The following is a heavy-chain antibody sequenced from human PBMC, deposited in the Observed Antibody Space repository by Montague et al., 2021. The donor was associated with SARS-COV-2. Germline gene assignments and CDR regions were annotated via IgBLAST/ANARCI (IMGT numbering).Heavy chain of an antibody. CDR2: IWYDGSNK. V-gene: IGHV3-33*01. CDR3: ARADYGDWSLDL. Sequence: SLRLSCAASGFTFSSYGMHWVRQAPGKGLEWVAVIWYDGSNKYYADSVKGRFTISRDNSKNTLYLQMNSLRAEDTAVYYCARADYGDWSLDLWGRGTLVTDSS. CDR1: GFTFSSYG. D-gene: IGHD4-17*01. J-gene: IGHJ2*01.